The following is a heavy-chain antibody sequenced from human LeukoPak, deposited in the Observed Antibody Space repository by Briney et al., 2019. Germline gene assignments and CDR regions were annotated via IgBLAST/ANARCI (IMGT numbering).Heavy chain of an antibody. CDR2: IYPRDSDT. Sequence: GGSLKISFKGSGFSFTDYWIAWVRQVPGKGLEWMGIIYPRDSDTRYSPSFQGQVTISADKSISTAYLQWSSLKASDTAMYYCARTLPNWFDPWGQGTLVTVSS. CDR1: GFSFTDYW. D-gene: IGHD1-26*01. J-gene: IGHJ5*02. V-gene: IGHV5-51*01. CDR3: ARTLPNWFDP.